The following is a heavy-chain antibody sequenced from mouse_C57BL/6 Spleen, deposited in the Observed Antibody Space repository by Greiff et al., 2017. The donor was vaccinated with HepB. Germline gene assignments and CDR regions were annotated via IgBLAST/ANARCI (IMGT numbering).Heavy chain of an antibody. J-gene: IGHJ2*01. CDR2: ISSGSSTI. Sequence: EVKLMESGGGLVKPGGSLKLSCAASGFTFSDYGMHWVRQAPEKGLEWVAYISSGSSTIYYADTVKGRFTIARDNAKNTLFLQMTSLRSEDTAMYYCARGKAQATYFDYWGQGTTLTVSS. CDR1: GFTFSDYG. D-gene: IGHD3-2*02. V-gene: IGHV5-17*01. CDR3: ARGKAQATYFDY.